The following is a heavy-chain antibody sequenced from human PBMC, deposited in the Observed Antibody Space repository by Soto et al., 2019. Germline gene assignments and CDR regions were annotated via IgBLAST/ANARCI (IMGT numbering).Heavy chain of an antibody. CDR2: TNEDGTTI. CDR1: GFTFSSYW. CDR3: ARDLSGRDDY. V-gene: IGHV3-74*01. D-gene: IGHD2-21*02. J-gene: IGHJ4*01. Sequence: EVHLVESGGGLVQPGGSLRLSCAASGFTFSSYWMHWVRQVPGKGLVWVSRTNEDGTTINYADSVRGRFTISRDNAKNTLYLQMSSLRAEDTAVYYCARDLSGRDDYWGNGTLVTVSA.